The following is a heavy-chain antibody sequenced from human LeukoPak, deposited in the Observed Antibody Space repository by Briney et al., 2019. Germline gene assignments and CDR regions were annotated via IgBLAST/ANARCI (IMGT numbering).Heavy chain of an antibody. CDR3: ARDRCGSTGCDNTFDL. CDR1: GFTFSSYN. CDR2: ISNTLTDM. Sequence: GRALRLSCAASGFTFSSYNMYWVRQAPGKGLEWISLISNTLTDMYYADSATGRFTISRYNAENSLYLQMNSLRAEDTAVYYCARDRCGSTGCDNTFDLWGQGTLVTVSS. D-gene: IGHD2-2*01. J-gene: IGHJ3*01. V-gene: IGHV3-21*01.